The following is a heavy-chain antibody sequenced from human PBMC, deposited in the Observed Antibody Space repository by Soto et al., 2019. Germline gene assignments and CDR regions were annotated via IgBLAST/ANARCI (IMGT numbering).Heavy chain of an antibody. CDR3: ARDQTGTTTTGGGRIDH. J-gene: IGHJ4*02. CDR1: GFTFSTHA. CDR2: VSFDGSNK. D-gene: IGHD1-1*01. V-gene: IGHV3-30-3*01. Sequence: ESGGGVFQPGRSLRLSCAASGFTFSTHAMHWVRQAPCKGLECVAIVSFDGSNKYYADSVKGRLTISRDNSKNTLYLQMSGLTPEDTAVYYCARDQTGTTTTGGGRIDHWGQGTLVTVSS.